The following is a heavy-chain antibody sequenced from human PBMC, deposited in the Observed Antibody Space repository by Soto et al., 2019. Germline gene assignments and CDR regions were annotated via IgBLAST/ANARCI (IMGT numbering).Heavy chain of an antibody. CDR3: ATYWGRYNDSSGYYYDY. J-gene: IGHJ4*02. Sequence: GASVKVSCKVSGYTLTELSMHWVRQAPGKGLEWMGGFDPEDGEAIYAQKFQGRVTMTEDTSTDTAYMELSSLRSEDTAVYYCATYWGRYNDSSGYYYDYWGQATLVTVSS. D-gene: IGHD3-22*01. CDR2: FDPEDGEA. CDR1: GYTLTELS. V-gene: IGHV1-24*01.